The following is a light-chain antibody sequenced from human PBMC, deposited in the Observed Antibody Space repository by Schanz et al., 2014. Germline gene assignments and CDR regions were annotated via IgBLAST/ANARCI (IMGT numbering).Light chain of an antibody. CDR1: SSDVGGYNY. Sequence: QSALTQPRSVSGSPGQSVTISCTGTSSDVGGYNYVSWYQQHPGKAPKLMIYDVNKRPSGVPDRFSGSKSGNTASLTISGIQAEDEADYYCCSYAGSYNFGVFGTGTKLTVL. CDR3: CSYAGSYNFGV. CDR2: DVN. J-gene: IGLJ1*01. V-gene: IGLV2-11*01.